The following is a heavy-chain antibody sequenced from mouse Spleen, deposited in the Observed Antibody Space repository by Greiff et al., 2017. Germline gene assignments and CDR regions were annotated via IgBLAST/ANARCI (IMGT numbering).Heavy chain of an antibody. J-gene: IGHJ2*01. CDR2: IWSDGST. D-gene: IGHD2-14*01. CDR1: GFSLTNYA. CDR3: ARKGGRYDYFDY. Sequence: VKLMESGPGLVAPSQSLSITCTVSGFSLTNYAVHWVRQSPGKGLEWLGVIWSDGSTDYNAAFISRLSISKDNSKSQVFFKMNSLQADDTAIYYCARKGGRYDYFDYWGQGTTLTVSS. V-gene: IGHV2-4-1*01.